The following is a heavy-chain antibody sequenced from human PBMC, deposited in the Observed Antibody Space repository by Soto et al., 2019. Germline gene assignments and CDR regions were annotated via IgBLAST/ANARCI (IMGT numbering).Heavy chain of an antibody. CDR1: GFTFGDYA. CDR3: TRDGYRTGWYHDAFDI. CDR2: IRSKVYGGTA. J-gene: IGHJ3*02. V-gene: IGHV3-49*04. Sequence: PGGSLRLSCAASGFTFGDYAMSWVRQAPGKGLEWVGFIRSKVYGGTADYAASVKDRFTISRDDSKSIAYLQMNSLKTEDTAVYYCTRDGYRTGWYHDAFDIWGQGTMVTVSS. D-gene: IGHD6-19*01.